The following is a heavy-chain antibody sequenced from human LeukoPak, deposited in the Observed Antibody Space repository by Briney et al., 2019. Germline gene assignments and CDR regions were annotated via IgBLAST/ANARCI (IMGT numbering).Heavy chain of an antibody. CDR3: ARGDSSSSLDY. CDR2: INPNSGGT. Sequence: GASVKVSCKASGYTFTGYYMHWVRQAPGQGLEWMGWINPNSGGTSYAQKFQGRVTMTRDTSISTAYMELSRLKSDDTAVYYCARGDSSSSLDYWGQGTLVTVSS. V-gene: IGHV1-2*02. CDR1: GYTFTGYY. J-gene: IGHJ4*02. D-gene: IGHD6-6*01.